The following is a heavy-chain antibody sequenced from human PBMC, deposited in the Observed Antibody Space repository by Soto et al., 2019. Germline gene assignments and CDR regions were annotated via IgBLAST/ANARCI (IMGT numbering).Heavy chain of an antibody. J-gene: IGHJ4*02. Sequence: PGGSLRLSCAASGFTFSSYAMSWVRQAPGKGLEWVSAISGSGGSTYYADSVKGRLTISRDNSKNTLYLQMNSLRAEDTALYYCASIPPSAVGATTEVDYWGQGTLVTVSS. CDR3: ASIPPSAVGATTEVDY. CDR2: ISGSGGST. D-gene: IGHD1-26*01. V-gene: IGHV3-23*01. CDR1: GFTFSSYA.